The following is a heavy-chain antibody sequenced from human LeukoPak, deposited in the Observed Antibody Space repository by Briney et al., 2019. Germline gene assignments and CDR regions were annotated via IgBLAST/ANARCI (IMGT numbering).Heavy chain of an antibody. CDR1: GFTFDDYV. CDR3: AFSTSWYGWFDP. D-gene: IGHD6-13*01. J-gene: IGHJ5*02. Sequence: GGSLRLSCAASGFTFDDYVMHWVRQPPGKGLEWVSLISGDGGSTYYADSVKGRFTISRDNSKNSLYLQMNSLTTEDTALYYCAFSTSWYGWFDPWGQGTLVTVSS. V-gene: IGHV3-43*02. CDR2: ISGDGGST.